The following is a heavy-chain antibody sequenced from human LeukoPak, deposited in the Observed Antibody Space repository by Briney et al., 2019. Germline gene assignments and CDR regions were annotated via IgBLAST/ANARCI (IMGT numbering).Heavy chain of an antibody. CDR1: GFTFSSYG. V-gene: IGHV3-33*06. J-gene: IGHJ4*02. CDR3: AKDRRDGYPPCLDY. D-gene: IGHD5-24*01. CDR2: IWYAGSNK. Sequence: PGRSLRLSCAASGFTFSSYGMHWVRQAPGKGLEWVAVIWYAGSNKYYADSVKGRFTISRDNSKNTLYLQMNSLRAEDTAVYYCAKDRRDGYPPCLDYWGQGTPVTVSS.